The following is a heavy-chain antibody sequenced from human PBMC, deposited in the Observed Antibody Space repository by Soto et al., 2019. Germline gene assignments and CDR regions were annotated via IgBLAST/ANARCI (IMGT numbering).Heavy chain of an antibody. V-gene: IGHV1-46*01. J-gene: IGHJ4*02. CDR3: GRVGQQLAEPFDH. CDR1: GYTFGAYY. D-gene: IGHD6-13*01. Sequence: QVQLVQSGPEVKKPGAPVKVSCKASGYTFGAYYMHWLRQAPGQGREWMGIINPSDGKTTYAQKFQGRLTLTRDTSSSTLFMELSSLKAEDTAYYYCGRVGQQLAEPFDHWGQGSLVTVSS. CDR2: INPSDGKT.